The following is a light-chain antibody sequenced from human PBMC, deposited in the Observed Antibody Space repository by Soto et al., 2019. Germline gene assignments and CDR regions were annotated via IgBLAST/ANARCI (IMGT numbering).Light chain of an antibody. Sequence: EIVMTPSPSPLSLSPGERATLSCRARKIVSSNLAWYQQKPGQAPRLLIYGASTRATGIPARFSGSGSGTEFTLTISSLQSEDFAVYYCQQYNNWPKTFGQGTKVEIK. CDR2: GAS. J-gene: IGKJ1*01. V-gene: IGKV3-15*01. CDR1: KIVSSN. CDR3: QQYNNWPKT.